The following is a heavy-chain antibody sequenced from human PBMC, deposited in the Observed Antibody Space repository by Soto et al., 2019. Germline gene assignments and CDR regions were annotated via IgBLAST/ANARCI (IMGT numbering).Heavy chain of an antibody. CDR3: AKDRYSGSPFDY. Sequence: EVQLLESGGGLVQPGGSLSVSCAASGFSFSSYAMSWVRQAPGKGGEWVSGISGSGGSTYYADSVKGRFTNSSYNANNTLYLQMNSLRAEDTAVYYCAKDRYSGSPFDYWGQGTLVTVSS. V-gene: IGHV3-23*01. D-gene: IGHD1-26*01. CDR2: ISGSGGST. CDR1: GFSFSSYA. J-gene: IGHJ4*02.